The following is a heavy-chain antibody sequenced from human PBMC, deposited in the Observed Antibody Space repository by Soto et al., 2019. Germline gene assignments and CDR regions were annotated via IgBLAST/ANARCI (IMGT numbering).Heavy chain of an antibody. CDR3: ARVISSRDEYFDY. V-gene: IGHV4-38-2*01. CDR1: GYSISSGYY. D-gene: IGHD2-2*01. CDR2: IYHSGST. J-gene: IGHJ4*02. Sequence: SETLSLTCAVSGYSISSGYYWGWLRQPPGKGLEWIGYIYHSGSTYYNPSLKSRVTISVDRSKNQFSLKLTSVTAAGTAVFYCARVISSRDEYFDYWGQGTVVTVSS.